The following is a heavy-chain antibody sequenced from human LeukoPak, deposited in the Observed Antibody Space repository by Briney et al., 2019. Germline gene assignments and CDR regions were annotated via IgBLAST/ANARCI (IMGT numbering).Heavy chain of an antibody. CDR3: ARSRRPYSNYLFDY. D-gene: IGHD4-4*01. CDR2: ISSSSSYI. J-gene: IGHJ4*02. CDR1: GFTFSSYS. Sequence: PGGSLRLSCAASGFTFSSYSMNWVRQAPGKGLEWVSSISSSSSYIYYADSVKGRFTISRDNAKNSLYLQMNSLRAEDTAVYYCARSRRPYSNYLFDYWGQGTLVTVSS. V-gene: IGHV3-21*01.